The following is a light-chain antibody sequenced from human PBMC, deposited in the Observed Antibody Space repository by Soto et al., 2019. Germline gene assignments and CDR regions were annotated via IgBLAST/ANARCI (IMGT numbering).Light chain of an antibody. V-gene: IGKV3-15*01. Sequence: EIVMTQSPATLSVSPGERATLSCRASQSVRSSLAWYQQKPGQAPRLLIYGASTRATAIPARFSGGGSGTEFTLTISSLQSEDFAEYHCQQYNNWPQTFGQGTKVDIK. CDR2: GAS. CDR1: QSVRSS. J-gene: IGKJ1*01. CDR3: QQYNNWPQT.